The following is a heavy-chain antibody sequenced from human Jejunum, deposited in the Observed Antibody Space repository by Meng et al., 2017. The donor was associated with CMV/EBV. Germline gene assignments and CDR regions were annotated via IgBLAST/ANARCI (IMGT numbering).Heavy chain of an antibody. CDR1: GFNVRTNY. D-gene: IGHD1-26*01. J-gene: IGHJ5*02. Sequence: LYCAVSGFNVRTNYMSWVRQAPGKGLEWVSVIYSDGSTHYADSVKGRFTISRDNSKNTLYLQINSLRAEDTAVYYCARMGASVWFDPWGQGTLVTVSS. CDR3: ARMGASVWFDP. V-gene: IGHV3-53*01. CDR2: IYSDGST.